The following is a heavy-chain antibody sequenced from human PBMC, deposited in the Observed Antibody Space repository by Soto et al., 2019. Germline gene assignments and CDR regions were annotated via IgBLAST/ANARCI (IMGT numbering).Heavy chain of an antibody. D-gene: IGHD3-10*01. CDR3: ARGSSHVSSYYGVGV. CDR1: GFTFATYA. CDR2: ISGSGDTT. J-gene: IGHJ6*02. V-gene: IGHV3-23*01. Sequence: EVQLLESGGGLVQPGGSLNLSCAASGFTFATYAISWVRQAPGKGLEWVSIISGSGDTTYYADSVKGRFTVSRDNYKNILYLQMNSLGVDDAAIYYCARGSSHVSSYYGVGVWGQGTTVAVSS.